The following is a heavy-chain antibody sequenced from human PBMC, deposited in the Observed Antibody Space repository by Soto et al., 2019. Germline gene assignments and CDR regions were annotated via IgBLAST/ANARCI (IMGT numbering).Heavy chain of an antibody. J-gene: IGHJ5*02. CDR1: GGTFSSYA. CDR2: IIPIFGTA. Sequence: QVQLVQSGAEVKKPGSSVKVSCKASGGTFSSYAISWVRQAPGQGLEWMGGIIPIFGTANYAQKFQGRVTITADESTSTAHMELSSLRSEDTAVYYCARDLAAAGTSAIWFAPWGQGTLVTVSS. V-gene: IGHV1-69*01. D-gene: IGHD6-13*01. CDR3: ARDLAAAGTSAIWFAP.